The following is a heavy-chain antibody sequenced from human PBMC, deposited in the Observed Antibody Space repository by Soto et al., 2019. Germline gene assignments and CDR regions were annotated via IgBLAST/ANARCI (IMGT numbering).Heavy chain of an antibody. CDR2: IIPIFGTV. V-gene: IGHV1-69*12. D-gene: IGHD5-12*01. CDR3: ARGNHRWLQLWYFDL. CDR1: GGTFSNYP. J-gene: IGHJ2*01. Sequence: QVQLVQSGAEVKKPGSSVKVSCKASGGTFSNYPISWVRQAPGQGLEWMGGIIPIFGTVNYAQKFQGRVTITADEYTSTAYMELSSLRAEDTVVYYCARGNHRWLQLWYFDLWGRGTLVTVSS.